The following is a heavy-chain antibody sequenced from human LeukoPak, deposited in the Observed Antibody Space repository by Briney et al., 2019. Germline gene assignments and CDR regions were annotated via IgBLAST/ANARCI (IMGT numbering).Heavy chain of an antibody. CDR3: ARRFQLKRNLVFDY. J-gene: IGHJ4*02. D-gene: IGHD1-14*01. V-gene: IGHV4-38-2*02. Sequence: SETLSLTCTVSGYSISSGYYWGWILQPPGKGLEWIGSIYHSGSTYYNPSLNSRVTISVDTSKNQFSLKLSSVTAADTAVYYCARRFQLKRNLVFDYWGQGTLVTVSS. CDR2: IYHSGST. CDR1: GYSISSGYY.